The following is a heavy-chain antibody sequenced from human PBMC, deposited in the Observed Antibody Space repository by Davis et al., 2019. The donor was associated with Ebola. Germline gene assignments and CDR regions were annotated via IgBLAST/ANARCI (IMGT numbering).Heavy chain of an antibody. CDR2: INSGRSNR. V-gene: IGHV3-23*01. CDR1: VITFSSYA. Sequence: PGGSLRLSCTDSVITFSSYAMNWVRQAPGKGLEWVSYINSGRSNRYYADSVKGRFTISRDNSKNTLYLQMNSLRAEDTAVYYCAKNAVGATTLLYYYGMDVWGQGTTVTVSS. D-gene: IGHD1-26*01. J-gene: IGHJ6*02. CDR3: AKNAVGATTLLYYYGMDV.